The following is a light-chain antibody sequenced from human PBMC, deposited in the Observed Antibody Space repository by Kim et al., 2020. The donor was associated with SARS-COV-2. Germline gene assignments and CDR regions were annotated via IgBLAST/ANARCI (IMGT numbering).Light chain of an antibody. Sequence: DIQMTQSPSSLSASVGDRVTITCQASQDISDFLNWYQQKPGKAPKLLIYDASHLETGVPSRFSGGGFGTDFSFTISSLQPEDIATYYCQQYDNLPITFGQGRRLEIK. CDR2: DAS. CDR1: QDISDF. V-gene: IGKV1-33*01. CDR3: QQYDNLPIT. J-gene: IGKJ5*01.